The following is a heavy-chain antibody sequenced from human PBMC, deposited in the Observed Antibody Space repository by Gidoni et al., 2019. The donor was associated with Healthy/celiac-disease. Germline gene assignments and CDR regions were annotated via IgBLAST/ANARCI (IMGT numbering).Heavy chain of an antibody. CDR3: AKLGVVVRFYPYFDY. CDR1: GFTFSSYA. CDR2: ISGSGGST. V-gene: IGHV3-23*01. Sequence: CPASGFTFSSYAMSWVRQAPGKGLEWVSAISGSGGSTYYADSVKGRFTISRDNSKNTLYLQMNSLRAEDTAVYYCAKLGVVVRFYPYFDYWGQGTLVTVSS. D-gene: IGHD2-21*01. J-gene: IGHJ4*02.